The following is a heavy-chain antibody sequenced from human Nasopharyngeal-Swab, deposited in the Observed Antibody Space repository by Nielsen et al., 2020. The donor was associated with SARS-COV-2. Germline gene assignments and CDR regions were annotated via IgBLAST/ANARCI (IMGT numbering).Heavy chain of an antibody. CDR3: ARDGTPRDYFDY. V-gene: IGHV4-39*07. D-gene: IGHD1-26*01. Sequence: SETLSLTCTVSGGSISSYYWGWIRQPPGKGLEWIGSIYYSGSTYYNPSLKSRVTISVDTSKNQFSLKLSSVTAADTAVYYCARDGTPRDYFDYWGQGTLVTVSS. CDR2: IYYSGST. CDR1: GGSISSYY. J-gene: IGHJ4*02.